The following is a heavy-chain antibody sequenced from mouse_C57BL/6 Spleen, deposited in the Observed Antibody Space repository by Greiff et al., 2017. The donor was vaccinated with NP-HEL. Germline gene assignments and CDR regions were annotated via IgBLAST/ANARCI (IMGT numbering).Heavy chain of an antibody. D-gene: IGHD2-3*01. V-gene: IGHV5-4*01. Sequence: EVQRVESGGGLVKPGGSLKLSCAASGFTFSSYAMSWVRQTPEKRLEWVATISDGGSYTYYPDNVKGRFTISRDNAKNNLYLQMSHLKSEDTAMYYCARDDDGYLDYWGQGTTLTGSS. CDR2: ISDGGSYT. CDR1: GFTFSSYA. J-gene: IGHJ2*01. CDR3: ARDDDGYLDY.